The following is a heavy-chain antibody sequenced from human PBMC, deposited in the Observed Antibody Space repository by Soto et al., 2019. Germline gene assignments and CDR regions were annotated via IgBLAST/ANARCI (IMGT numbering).Heavy chain of an antibody. CDR1: GFTFRSYA. V-gene: IGHV3-30-3*01. J-gene: IGHJ5*02. CDR3: AREQGYCSGGSCRGCFDP. CDR2: ISYDGSNK. Sequence: QVQLVESGGGVVQPGRSLRLSCAASGFTFRSYAKHWVRQEPGKGLEWVAVISYDGSNKYYADSVKARFTISRDNSKNTLYLQMNSLRAEDTAVYYCAREQGYCSGGSCRGCFDPWGQGTLVTVSS. D-gene: IGHD2-15*01.